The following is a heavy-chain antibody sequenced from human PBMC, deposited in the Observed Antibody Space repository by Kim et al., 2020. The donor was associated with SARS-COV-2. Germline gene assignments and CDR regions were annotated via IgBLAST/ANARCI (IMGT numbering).Heavy chain of an antibody. V-gene: IGHV1-69*13. CDR1: GGTFSSYA. Sequence: SVKVSCKASGGTFSSYAISWVRQAPGQGLEWMGGIIPIFGTANYAQKFQGRVTITADESTSTAYMELSSLRSEDTAVYYCATPRAYYYGMDVWGQGTTVTVSS. CDR3: ATPRAYYYGMDV. J-gene: IGHJ6*02. CDR2: IIPIFGTA.